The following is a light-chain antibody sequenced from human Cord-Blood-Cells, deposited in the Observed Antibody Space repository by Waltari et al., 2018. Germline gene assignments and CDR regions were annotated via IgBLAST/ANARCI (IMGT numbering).Light chain of an antibody. CDR2: EVS. CDR1: SSDVCGSNY. CDR3: SSYAGSNNLV. Sequence: QSALTQPPSASGSPGQSVTISCTGTSSDVCGSNYVSWYQQPPGNAPKPMIYEVSKRPSGVPDRFSGAKSGNTASLTVSGLQAEDEADYYCSSYAGSNNLVFGGGTKLTVL. J-gene: IGLJ3*02. V-gene: IGLV2-8*01.